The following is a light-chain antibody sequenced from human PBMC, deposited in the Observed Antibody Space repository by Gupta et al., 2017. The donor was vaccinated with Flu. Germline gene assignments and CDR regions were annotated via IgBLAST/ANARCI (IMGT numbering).Light chain of an antibody. CDR2: KDT. CDR1: TLAKQY. CDR3: QAADNSGTYVV. V-gene: IGLV3-25*02. Sequence: SSELTQPPSVSVSPGETARIICSGDTLAKQYVYWYQQKPGLAPMVVRFKDTERPLGVPERFSGSNSGTIVTLTISGVQEEDEADYYCQAADNSGTYVVFGGGTKLTVL. J-gene: IGLJ3*02.